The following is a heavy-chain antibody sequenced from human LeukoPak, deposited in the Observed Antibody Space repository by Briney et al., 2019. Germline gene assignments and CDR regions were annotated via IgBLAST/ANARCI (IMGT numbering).Heavy chain of an antibody. J-gene: IGHJ4*02. CDR2: NWHSGHT. Sequence: PSQTLSLTCAVSGGSISSGDYSWSWIRQPPGSGLEWIGYNWHSGHTNYNPSLRSRVTISLARSNSQFSLRLSSVTAADTAVYYCARARESMATAGSYFDYWGQGTLVTVSS. D-gene: IGHD6-13*01. CDR1: GGSISSGDYS. CDR3: ARARESMATAGSYFDY. V-gene: IGHV4-30-2*01.